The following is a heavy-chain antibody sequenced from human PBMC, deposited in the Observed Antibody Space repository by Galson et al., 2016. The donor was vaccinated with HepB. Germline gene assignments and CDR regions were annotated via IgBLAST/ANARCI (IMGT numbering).Heavy chain of an antibody. CDR2: IHRGGGT. CDR1: GFTVSASS. Sequence: SLRLSCAASGFTVSASSMTWVRQAPGKGLEWVSTIHRGGGTYYTYSVKGRFTIASDSSKNTLYLQMSSLKVEDPDVYYCSVVGDVRRDWGQGTLVTVSS. D-gene: IGHD2-21*01. J-gene: IGHJ4*02. CDR3: SVVGDVRRD. V-gene: IGHV3-66*01.